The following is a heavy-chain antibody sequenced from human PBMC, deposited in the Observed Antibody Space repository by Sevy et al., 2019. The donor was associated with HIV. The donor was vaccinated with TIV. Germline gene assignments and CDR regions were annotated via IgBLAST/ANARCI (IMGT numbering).Heavy chain of an antibody. CDR2: ISSSSSTI. V-gene: IGHV3-48*02. D-gene: IGHD2-15*01. J-gene: IGHJ6*02. Sequence: GGSLRLSCAASGFTFSSYSMNWVRQAPGKGWDGVSYISSSSSTIYYADSVKGRFTISRDNAKNSLYLQMNSLRDEDTAVYYCARAGYSDYYGMDVWGQGTTVTVSS. CDR3: ARAGYSDYYGMDV. CDR1: GFTFSSYS.